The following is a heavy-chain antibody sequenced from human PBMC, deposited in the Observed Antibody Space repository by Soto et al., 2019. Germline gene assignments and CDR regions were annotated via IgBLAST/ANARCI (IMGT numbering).Heavy chain of an antibody. V-gene: IGHV1-18*01. CDR1: GYTFTTHG. CDR3: ARDLGYCRSGTCYREWFDP. D-gene: IGHD2-15*01. J-gene: IGHJ5*02. CDR2: VRGDNGHT. Sequence: QVQLVQSGAEVKKPEASVKVSCKASGYTFTTHGISWVRQVPGQGLEWMGWVRGDNGHTNYAQSIQGRVTMTTDKSTNTTYMELRSLKSNDTAVYYCARDLGYCRSGTCYREWFDPWGQGTLVTISS.